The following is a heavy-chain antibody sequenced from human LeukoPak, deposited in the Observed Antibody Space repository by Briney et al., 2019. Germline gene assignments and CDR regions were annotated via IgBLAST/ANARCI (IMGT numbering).Heavy chain of an antibody. V-gene: IGHV1-8*01. J-gene: IGHJ3*02. D-gene: IGHD6-6*01. CDR1: GYTFTSYD. CDR3: ARDPPGSSASRQIFDI. CDR2: MNPNSGNT. Sequence: EASVKVSCKASGYTFTSYDINWVRQATGQGLEWMGWMNPNSGNTGYAQKFQGRVTMTRNTSISTAYMELSSLRSEDTAVYYCARDPPGSSASRQIFDIWGQGTMVTVSS.